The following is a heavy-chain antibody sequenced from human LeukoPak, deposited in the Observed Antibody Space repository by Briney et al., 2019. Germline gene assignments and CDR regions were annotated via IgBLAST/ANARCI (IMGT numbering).Heavy chain of an antibody. Sequence: GGSLRLSCVASGFTFSSYGMRWVRQAPGKGLEWVAFIRYDGSNKYYADSVKGRFTISRDNSKNTLYLQMNSLRAEDTAVYYCANTKYCSGNGAVDIWGQCTIVTGSS. CDR3: ANTKYCSGNGAVDI. J-gene: IGHJ3*02. CDR1: GFTFSSYG. D-gene: IGHD3-10*01. CDR2: IRYDGSNK. V-gene: IGHV3-30*02.